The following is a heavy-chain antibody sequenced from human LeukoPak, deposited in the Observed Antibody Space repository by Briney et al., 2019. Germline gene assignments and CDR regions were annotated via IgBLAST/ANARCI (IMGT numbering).Heavy chain of an antibody. CDR3: ARAEGIAAAYYFDY. J-gene: IGHJ4*02. Sequence: ASVKVSCKASGYTFTSFDITWVRQAPGQGLEWMGWISLNTGNTNHAQNFQGRVTMTTDTSTSTAYMELSSLRSEDTAVYYCARAEGIAAAYYFDYWGQGTLVTVSS. V-gene: IGHV1-18*01. CDR1: GYTFTSFD. D-gene: IGHD6-13*01. CDR2: ISLNTGNT.